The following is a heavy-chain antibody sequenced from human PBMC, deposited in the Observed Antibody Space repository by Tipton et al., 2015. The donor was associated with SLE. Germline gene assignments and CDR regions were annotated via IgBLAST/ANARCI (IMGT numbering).Heavy chain of an antibody. CDR2: INHSGST. V-gene: IGHV4-34*01. Sequence: TLSLTCAVYGGSFSGYYWSWIRQPPGKGLEWIGEINHSGSTNYNPSLKSRVTISVDTSKNQFSLKLSSVTAADTAVYYCARVWYSSSWYPGAFDIWGQGTMVTVSS. D-gene: IGHD6-13*01. J-gene: IGHJ3*02. CDR3: ARVWYSSSWYPGAFDI. CDR1: GGSFSGYY.